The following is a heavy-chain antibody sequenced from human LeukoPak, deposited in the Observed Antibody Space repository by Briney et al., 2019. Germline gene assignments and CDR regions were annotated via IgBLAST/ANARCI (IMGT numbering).Heavy chain of an antibody. V-gene: IGHV3-9*01. CDR3: AKDSGSSSGYESWFDP. D-gene: IGHD5-12*01. CDR1: GFTFDDYA. Sequence: GGSLRLSCAASGFTFDDYAMHWVRQAPGKGLEWVSGISWSSDNIDYADSVKGRFTISRDNAKNSLYLQMNSLRVEDTALYYCAKDSGSSSGYESWFDPWGQGTLVTVSS. J-gene: IGHJ5*02. CDR2: ISWSSDNI.